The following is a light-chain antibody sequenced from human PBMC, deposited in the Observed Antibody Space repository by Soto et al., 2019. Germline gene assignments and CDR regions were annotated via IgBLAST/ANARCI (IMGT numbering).Light chain of an antibody. J-gene: IGLJ2*01. V-gene: IGLV1-44*01. CDR3: VAWDDSLNGSVV. CDR2: SNN. Sequence: ASISRKGRSYKLGSNTVNWYQQLPGTAPKLVIYSNNQRPSGVPDRFSGSKSGTSASLAISGLQSEDEADYYCVAWDDSLNGSVVFGGGTKVTVL. CDR1: SYKLGSNT.